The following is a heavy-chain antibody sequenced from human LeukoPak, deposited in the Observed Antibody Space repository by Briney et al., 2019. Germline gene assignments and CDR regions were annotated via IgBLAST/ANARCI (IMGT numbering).Heavy chain of an antibody. CDR1: GGSFSGYY. CDR3: ARGQWLAHYYYYGMDV. V-gene: IGHV4-34*01. D-gene: IGHD6-19*01. Sequence: PSETLSLTCAVYGGSFSGYYWSWIRQPPGKGLEWIGEINHSGSTNYNPSLKSRVTISVDTSKNQFSLKLSSVTAADTAVYYCARGQWLAHYYYYGMDVWGQGTTVTVSS. J-gene: IGHJ6*02. CDR2: INHSGST.